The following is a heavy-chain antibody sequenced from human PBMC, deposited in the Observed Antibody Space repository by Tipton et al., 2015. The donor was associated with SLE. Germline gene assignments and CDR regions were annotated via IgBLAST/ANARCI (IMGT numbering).Heavy chain of an antibody. V-gene: IGHV3-7*01. Sequence: GSLRLSYAASGFTFSNYWMSWVRQAPGKGLEWVAHINKDGSETYPVDSVKGRFTISRDNAKNSLFLHMTTLRAEDTAVYYCARGPLRSAADMDWGQGTLVTVSS. J-gene: IGHJ4*02. D-gene: IGHD6-13*01. CDR1: GFTFSNYW. CDR2: INKDGSET. CDR3: ARGPLRSAADMD.